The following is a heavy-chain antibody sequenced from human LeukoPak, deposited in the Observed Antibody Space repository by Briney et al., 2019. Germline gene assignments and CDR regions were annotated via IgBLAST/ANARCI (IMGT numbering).Heavy chain of an antibody. D-gene: IGHD3-22*01. CDR1: GGSISSGGYY. CDR3: ARETDYYDSGGYYLQWFDP. Sequence: PSETLSLTCTVSGGSISSGGYYWSWIRRHPGKGLEWIGYIYYSGSTSYKPSLKSRVTISLDTSKNQFSLKLSSVTAADTAVYYCARETDYYDSGGYYLQWFDPWGQGTLVTVSS. J-gene: IGHJ5*02. V-gene: IGHV4-31*03. CDR2: IYYSGST.